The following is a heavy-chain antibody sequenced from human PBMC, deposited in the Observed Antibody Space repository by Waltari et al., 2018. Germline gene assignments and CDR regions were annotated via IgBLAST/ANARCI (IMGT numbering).Heavy chain of an antibody. CDR3: ARGRCSGGSCYVGYYYYMDV. V-gene: IGHV4-34*01. J-gene: IGHJ6*03. CDR1: GGSFSGYY. Sequence: QVQLQQWGAGLLKPSETLSLTCAVYGGSFSGYYWSWIRQPPGKGLEWIGEINHSGSTNYNPSLKSRVTISVDTSKNQFSLKLSSVTAADTAVYYCARGRCSGGSCYVGYYYYMDVWGKGKTVKVSS. CDR2: INHSGST. D-gene: IGHD2-15*01.